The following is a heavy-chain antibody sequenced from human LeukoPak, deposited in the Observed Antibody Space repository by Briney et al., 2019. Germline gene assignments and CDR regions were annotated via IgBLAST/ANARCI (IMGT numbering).Heavy chain of an antibody. Sequence: ASVKVSCKVSGYTLTELSMHWVRQAPGKGLEWMGGFDPEDGETIYAQKFQGRVTMTEDTSTDTAYMELSSLRSEDTAVYYCATDPLYSSSQDLDDYWGQGTLVSVSS. J-gene: IGHJ4*02. CDR3: ATDPLYSSSQDLDDY. CDR1: GYTLTELS. V-gene: IGHV1-24*01. CDR2: FDPEDGET. D-gene: IGHD6-13*01.